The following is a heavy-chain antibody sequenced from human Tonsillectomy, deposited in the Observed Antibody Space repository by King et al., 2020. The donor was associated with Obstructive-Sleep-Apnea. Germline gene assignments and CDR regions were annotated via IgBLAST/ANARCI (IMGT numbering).Heavy chain of an antibody. CDR3: AKGLNYYDGA. D-gene: IGHD3-3*01. CDR1: GFTFSMYS. J-gene: IGHJ5*02. Sequence: VQLVESGGGLVRPGGSLRLSCTASGFTFSMYSMNWLRQAPGKGLEWVSHIGVSSTTTYYADSVKGRFTISRDKTKNSLYLQMNSLRGEDTAVYYCAKGLNYYDGAWGQGSQVTVSS. CDR2: IGVSSTTT. V-gene: IGHV3-48*01.